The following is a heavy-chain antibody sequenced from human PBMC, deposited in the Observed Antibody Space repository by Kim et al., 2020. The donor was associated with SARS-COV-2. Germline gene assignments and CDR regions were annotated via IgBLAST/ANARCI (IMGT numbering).Heavy chain of an antibody. J-gene: IGHJ6*02. CDR2: ISSSSSYI. D-gene: IGHD3-10*01. Sequence: GGSLRLSCAASGFTFSSYSMNWVRQAPGKGLEWVSSISSSSSYIYYADSVKGRFTISRDNAKNSLYLQMNSLRAEDTAVYYCAREKGSDLLWFGEFYYYGMDVWGQGTTVTVSS. CDR1: GFTFSSYS. CDR3: AREKGSDLLWFGEFYYYGMDV. V-gene: IGHV3-21*01.